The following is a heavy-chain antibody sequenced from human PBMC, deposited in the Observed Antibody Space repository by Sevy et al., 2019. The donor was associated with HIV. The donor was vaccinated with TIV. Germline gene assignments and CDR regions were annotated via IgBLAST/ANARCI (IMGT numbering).Heavy chain of an antibody. CDR2: ITPYNKNS. J-gene: IGHJ4*02. CDR3: ARDLGLRLGEFGSFY. Sequence: ASVKVSCTTSGYNFHNYGISWVRQAPGQGLEWVGGITPYNKNSFYAKKFHGRVTITAETSTTTVYMDLRRLTSDDTATYYCARDLGLRLGEFGSFYWGQGTRLTVSS. D-gene: IGHD3-16*01. V-gene: IGHV1-18*04. CDR1: GYNFHNYG.